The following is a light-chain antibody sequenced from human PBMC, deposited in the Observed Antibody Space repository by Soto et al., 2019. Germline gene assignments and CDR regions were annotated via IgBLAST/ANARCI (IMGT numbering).Light chain of an antibody. CDR1: QSVSSSH. Sequence: EIVLTQSPGTLSLSPGERATFSCRVSQSVSSSHLAWYQQKPGQAPRLLIYGASSRATGIPDRFSGSGSGTDFTLTISRLQPEDFAVYYCQQYGGSPVTFGPGTRVEIK. CDR2: GAS. V-gene: IGKV3-20*01. CDR3: QQYGGSPVT. J-gene: IGKJ1*01.